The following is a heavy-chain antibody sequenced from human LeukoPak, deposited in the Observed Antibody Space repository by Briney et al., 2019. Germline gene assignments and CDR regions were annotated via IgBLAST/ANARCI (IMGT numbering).Heavy chain of an antibody. Sequence: GGSLRLSCAASGFTFSSYSMNWVRQAPGKGLEWVSYISSSSSTIYYADSVKGRFTISRDNAKNSLYLQMNSLRAEDTAVYYCARDLRFLEWPPFDYWDQGTLVTVSS. CDR2: ISSSSSTI. CDR3: ARDLRFLEWPPFDY. J-gene: IGHJ4*02. CDR1: GFTFSSYS. V-gene: IGHV3-48*01. D-gene: IGHD3-3*01.